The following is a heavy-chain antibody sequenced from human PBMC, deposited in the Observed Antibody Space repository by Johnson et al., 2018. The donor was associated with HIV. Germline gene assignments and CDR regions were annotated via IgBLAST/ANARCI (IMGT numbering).Heavy chain of an antibody. V-gene: IGHV3-13*01. CDR3: ARGVLAFDI. J-gene: IGHJ3*02. CDR2: ITTAGDT. Sequence: VQLVESGGGLVQPGGSLRLSCAASGFTFSTYDMHWVRQVTGKGLEWVSVITTAGDTYYPGSVKGRFTIFRGNVNNSSYLQMNSLRAGDTAVYYCARGVLAFDIWGQVTMVTVSS. D-gene: IGHD5/OR15-5a*01. CDR1: GFTFSTYD.